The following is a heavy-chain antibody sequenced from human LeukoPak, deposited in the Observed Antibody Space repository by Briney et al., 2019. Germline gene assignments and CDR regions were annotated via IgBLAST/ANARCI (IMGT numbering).Heavy chain of an antibody. CDR3: ARTLVVASYNWFDP. CDR1: GFTFSDYY. J-gene: IGHJ5*02. D-gene: IGHD2-21*01. CDR2: ISSSGSTI. Sequence: GGSLRLSCAASGFTFSDYYMNWVRQAPGKGLEWVSYISSSGSTIYYANSVQGRFTISRDNAKNSLYLQMNSLRAEDTAVYYCARTLVVASYNWFDPWGQGTLVTVSS. V-gene: IGHV3-11*04.